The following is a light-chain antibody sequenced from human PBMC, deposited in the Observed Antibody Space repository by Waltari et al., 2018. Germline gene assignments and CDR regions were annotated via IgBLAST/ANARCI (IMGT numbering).Light chain of an antibody. CDR3: AAWDDSLSGRV. Sequence: QSVLTQPPSASGTPGQRVTISCSGSRPKIGNHYVDWYQQLPGTAPKLLIYRNNQRPSGVPDRFSGSKSGTSASLAISGLRSEDEADYYCAAWDDSLSGRVFGGGTKVTVL. J-gene: IGLJ3*02. V-gene: IGLV1-47*01. CDR2: RNN. CDR1: RPKIGNHY.